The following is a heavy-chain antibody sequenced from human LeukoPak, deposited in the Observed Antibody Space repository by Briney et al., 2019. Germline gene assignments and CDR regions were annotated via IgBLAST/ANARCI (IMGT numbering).Heavy chain of an antibody. J-gene: IGHJ4*02. Sequence: GGSLRLSCAVSGFTFSSYEMSWVRQAPGKGLEWVANIKQDGSEKYYVDSVKGRVTISRDNAKNSLYLQMDSLTAEDTAIYYCARALGVMTATHFDYWGQGTLVTVSS. CDR3: ARALGVMTATHFDY. D-gene: IGHD2-21*02. V-gene: IGHV3-7*01. CDR1: GFTFSSYE. CDR2: IKQDGSEK.